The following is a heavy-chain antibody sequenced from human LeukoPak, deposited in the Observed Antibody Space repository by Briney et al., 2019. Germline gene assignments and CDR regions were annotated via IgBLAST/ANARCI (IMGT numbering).Heavy chain of an antibody. J-gene: IGHJ6*03. V-gene: IGHV3-23*01. D-gene: IGHD2-15*01. Sequence: PGGSLRLSCAASGFTFNSYAMSWVRQAPGKGRVWVSAISGRGGSTYYADSVKGRFTISRYNSKNTLYVQMNSQRAEDTAVYYCARHPWCSGGSCSYYYYYYMDVWGKGTTVTVSS. CDR1: GFTFNSYA. CDR3: ARHPWCSGGSCSYYYYYYMDV. CDR2: ISGRGGST.